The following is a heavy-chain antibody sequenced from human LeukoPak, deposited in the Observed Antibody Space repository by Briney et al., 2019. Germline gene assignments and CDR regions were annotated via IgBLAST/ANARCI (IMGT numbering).Heavy chain of an antibody. V-gene: IGHV1-18*01. CDR2: IIVRDGNT. D-gene: IGHD3-10*01. J-gene: IGHJ6*02. CDR3: ARDRYYGLGSHPEGGGMDV. CDR1: GYTYSFG. Sequence: ASVKVSCKASGYTYSFGITWARQAPGQGLEWMGWIIVRDGNTEYAQKFQDRVTMTTDTSTTTAYKELTSLRSDDTAMYYCARDRYYGLGSHPEGGGMDVWGQGTTVTVSS.